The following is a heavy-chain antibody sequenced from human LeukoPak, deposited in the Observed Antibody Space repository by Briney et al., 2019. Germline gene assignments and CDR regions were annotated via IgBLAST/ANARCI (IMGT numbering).Heavy chain of an antibody. CDR3: ARGVTTGTTPYYYAMDV. CDR2: VYGGGST. Sequence: PGGSLRLSCAASGFTASSNYMSWVRQAPGGGLEWVSVVYGGGSTYYADSVKGRFTISRDNPKNTLYLQMNSLRAEDTAVYYCARGVTTGTTPYYYAMDVWGQGTTVTVSS. J-gene: IGHJ6*02. CDR1: GFTASSNY. D-gene: IGHD1-1*01. V-gene: IGHV3-53*01.